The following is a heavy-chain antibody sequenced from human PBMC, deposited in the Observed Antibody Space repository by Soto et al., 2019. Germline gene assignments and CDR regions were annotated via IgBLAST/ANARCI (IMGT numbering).Heavy chain of an antibody. CDR2: IKQDGSEK. V-gene: IGHV3-7*05. J-gene: IGHJ4*02. CDR3: ARSLGYCSGGSCFPFDY. CDR1: GFTFSNYW. Sequence: GGSLRLSCAASGFTFSNYWVTWVRQAAGKGLEWVANIKQDGSEKYYVDSVKGRFTISRDNAKNSLYLQMNSLRAEDTAVYYCARSLGYCSGGSCFPFDYWGQGTLVTVSS. D-gene: IGHD2-15*01.